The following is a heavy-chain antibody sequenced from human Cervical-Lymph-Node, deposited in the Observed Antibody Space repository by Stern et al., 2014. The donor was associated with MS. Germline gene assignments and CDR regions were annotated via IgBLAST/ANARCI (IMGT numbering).Heavy chain of an antibody. J-gene: IGHJ4*02. CDR2: IDWHHNK. V-gene: IGHV2-70*01. CDR3: ARSSITGTPDY. D-gene: IGHD1-20*01. CDR1: GFSLSTNGMC. Sequence: QVTLRESGPTLVKPTQTLTLTCTFSGFSLSTNGMCVTWIRQPPGKAHECLALIDWHHNKYYSTSLKTRLSISTDTSKNQVVLTLTNMDPVDTATYYCARSSITGTPDYWGQGTLVTVSS.